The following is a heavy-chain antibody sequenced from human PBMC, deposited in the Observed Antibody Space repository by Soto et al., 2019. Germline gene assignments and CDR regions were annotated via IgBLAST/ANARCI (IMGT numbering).Heavy chain of an antibody. CDR1: GFSLTTSRMR. V-gene: IGHV2-70*04. CDR3: ARQTFFDSTGYFDY. Sequence: TGPTQRNQTQTVTQTCRFSGFSLTTSRMRVSCIRQPPGKALELLARMDWDDDRYYSTSLKTRLTISKDTSKNQVVLTMTNMDPVDTATYYCARQTFFDSTGYFDYWGQGTLVSVSS. J-gene: IGHJ4*02. D-gene: IGHD3-22*01. CDR2: MDWDDDR.